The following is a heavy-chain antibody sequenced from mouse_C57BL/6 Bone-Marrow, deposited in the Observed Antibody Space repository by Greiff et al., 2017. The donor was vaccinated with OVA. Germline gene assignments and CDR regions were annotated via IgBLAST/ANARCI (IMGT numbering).Heavy chain of an antibody. J-gene: IGHJ1*03. D-gene: IGHD1-1*01. V-gene: IGHV6-6*01. CDR2: IRNKANNHAT. CDR3: TRPLYYGSSYWYFDV. Sequence: EVQLVESGGGLVQPGGSMKLSCAASGFTFSDAWMDWVRQSPEKGLEWVAEIRNKANNHATYYAESVKGRFTISRDDSKSSVYLQMNSLRAEDTGIYYCTRPLYYGSSYWYFDVWGTGTTVTVSS. CDR1: GFTFSDAW.